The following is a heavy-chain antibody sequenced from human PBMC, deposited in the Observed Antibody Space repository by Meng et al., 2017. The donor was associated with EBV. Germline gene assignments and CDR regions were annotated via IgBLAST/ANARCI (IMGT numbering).Heavy chain of an antibody. J-gene: IGHJ4*02. Sequence: VQLVESGAEVQKPGSSGKVPCKASGVTFSSYAISWVRQAPGQGLEWMGGIIPIFGTANYAQKFQGRVTITADESTSTAYMELSSLRSEDTAVYYCARSLSSSTRNFGYFDYWGQGTLVTVSS. CDR1: GVTFSSYA. CDR2: IIPIFGTA. V-gene: IGHV1-69*01. CDR3: ARSLSSSTRNFGYFDY. D-gene: IGHD2-2*01.